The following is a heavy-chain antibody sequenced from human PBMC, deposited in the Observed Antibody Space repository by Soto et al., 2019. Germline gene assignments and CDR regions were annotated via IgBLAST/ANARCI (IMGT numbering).Heavy chain of an antibody. CDR2: IIPIFGAP. CDR3: VREMSSSWFAAFDL. CDR1: GGSFSTYV. J-gene: IGHJ3*01. V-gene: IGHV1-69*06. D-gene: IGHD6-13*01. Sequence: QVQLIQSGAEVKKPGSSVRVSCKASGGSFSTYVITWVRQAPGQGLEWRGGIIPIFGAPNYAQKFQGRVTISADKSTDTAYMDLISLRSEDSAVYYCVREMSSSWFAAFDLWGPGKMVTVSS.